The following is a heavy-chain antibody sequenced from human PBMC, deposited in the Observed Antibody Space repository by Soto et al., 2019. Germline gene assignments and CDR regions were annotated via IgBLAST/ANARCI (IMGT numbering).Heavy chain of an antibody. CDR2: INHSGST. Sequence: PSETLSLTCAVYGGSFSGYYWSWIRQPPGEGLEWIGEINHSGSTNYNPSLKSRVTISVDTSKNQFSLKLSSVTAADTAVYYCARGGSSGYYLNYYYYYGMDVWGQGTTVTVSS. D-gene: IGHD3-22*01. J-gene: IGHJ6*02. V-gene: IGHV4-34*01. CDR1: GGSFSGYY. CDR3: ARGGSSGYYLNYYYYYGMDV.